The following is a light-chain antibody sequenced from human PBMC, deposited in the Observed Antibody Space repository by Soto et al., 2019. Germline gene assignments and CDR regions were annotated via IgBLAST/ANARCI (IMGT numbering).Light chain of an antibody. CDR2: AAS. V-gene: IGKV1-8*01. J-gene: IGKJ1*01. CDR1: QGISSY. CDR3: QQYYSYPRT. Sequence: AISMSQSPSSLSTSTGDRVTITCRASQGISSYLAWYQQKPGKAPKPLIYAASTLQSGVPSRFSGSGSGTDFTLTISCLQSEDFATYYCQQYYSYPRTFGQGTKV.